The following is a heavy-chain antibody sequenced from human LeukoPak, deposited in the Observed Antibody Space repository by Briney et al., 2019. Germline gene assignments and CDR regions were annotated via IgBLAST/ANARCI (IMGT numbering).Heavy chain of an antibody. V-gene: IGHV4-59*01. CDR1: GGSISRYY. CDR3: ARSLQYNNNNYFYYGMDV. J-gene: IGHJ6*02. Sequence: SETLSLTCTVSGGSISRYYRNWIRQPPGEGLELIGYIYYSGSTNYNPSLKSRVTISVDTSKNQFSLKLNSVTAADTAVYYCARSLQYNNNNYFYYGMDVWGQGTTVTVSS. CDR2: IYYSGST. D-gene: IGHD3-10*01.